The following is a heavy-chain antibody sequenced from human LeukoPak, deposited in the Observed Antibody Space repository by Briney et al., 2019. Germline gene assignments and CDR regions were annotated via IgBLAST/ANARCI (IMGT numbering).Heavy chain of an antibody. CDR3: ARALYDFWSGYYIANYMDV. D-gene: IGHD3-3*01. V-gene: IGHV3-74*01. CDR2: INTDVRST. CDR1: GFTLSNYW. Sequence: PGGSLTLSCTASGFTLSNYWMHWVRPAPGNGLVWVSRINTDVRSTSYAASVKSRLTISRDNAKNTLFLQMNSLRAEDTAVYYCARALYDFWSGYYIANYMDVWGKGTPVTVSS. J-gene: IGHJ6*03.